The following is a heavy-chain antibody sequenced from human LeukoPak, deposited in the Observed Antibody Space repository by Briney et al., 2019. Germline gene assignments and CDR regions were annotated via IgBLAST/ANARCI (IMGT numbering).Heavy chain of an antibody. D-gene: IGHD6-13*01. Sequence: GGSLRLSCAASGFTFSSYAMSWVRQAPGKGLEWVSAVSASDGRTYYADSVRGRFTISGDNSKNTLYLQMNSLRAEDTAVYYCAIPPYSSSWYKAWRDAFDIWGQGTMVTVSS. V-gene: IGHV3-23*01. CDR3: AIPPYSSSWYKAWRDAFDI. CDR2: VSASDGRT. J-gene: IGHJ3*02. CDR1: GFTFSSYA.